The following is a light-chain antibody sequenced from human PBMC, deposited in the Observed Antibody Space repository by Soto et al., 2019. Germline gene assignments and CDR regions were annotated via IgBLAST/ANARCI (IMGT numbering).Light chain of an antibody. Sequence: SPATLSXSPXERATLSXRASQFVSSNLAWYQQKPGQAPRLLIYGASTRATGIPARFSGSGSGTEFTLTISNLQSEDFAVYFCQQYHNWPPITFGQGTRLEI. J-gene: IGKJ5*01. V-gene: IGKV3D-15*01. CDR2: GAS. CDR1: QFVSSN. CDR3: QQYHNWPPIT.